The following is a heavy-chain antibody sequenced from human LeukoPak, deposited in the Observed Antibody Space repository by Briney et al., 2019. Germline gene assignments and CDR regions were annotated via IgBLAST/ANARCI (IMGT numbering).Heavy chain of an antibody. V-gene: IGHV3-21*01. CDR2: ISGSSKHR. Sequence: PGGSLRLSCAASGFTFTSYSMNWVRQAPGKGLEWVSSISGSSKHRYYADPVRGRFTLSRDNAKSSLYLQMNSLRAAETAVYYCVRDMTTVTTCYLQQWGETTLVTVSS. CDR3: VRDMTTVTTCYLQQ. J-gene: IGHJ1*01. CDR1: GFTFTSYS. D-gene: IGHD4-17*01.